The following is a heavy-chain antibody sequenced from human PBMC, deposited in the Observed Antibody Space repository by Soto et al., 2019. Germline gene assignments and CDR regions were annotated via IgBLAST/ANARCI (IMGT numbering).Heavy chain of an antibody. CDR3: ARAPETPPILGVVRPYFFNY. Sequence: QVQLQESGPGLVKPSQTLSLTCTVSGDSISSGGSYWSWIRQRPGKGLEWIGYIFYSGSFYYTPSLKRRVMISPDTAKNQFSLRLTSVTAADTAVYYCARAPETPPILGVVRPYFFNYWGQGTLVTVSS. CDR2: IFYSGSF. V-gene: IGHV4-31*03. J-gene: IGHJ4*02. CDR1: GDSISSGGSY. D-gene: IGHD3-3*01.